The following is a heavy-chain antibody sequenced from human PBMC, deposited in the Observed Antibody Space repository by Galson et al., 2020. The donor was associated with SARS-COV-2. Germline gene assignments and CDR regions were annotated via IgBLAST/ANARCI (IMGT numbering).Heavy chain of an antibody. D-gene: IGHD6-19*01. Sequence: GGSLRLSCVVSGISVRSSYLTWVRQAPGKGLEWVSVFYPDGSTYYAGSVKGRFTISRDDSRDTLFLQMNALRADDTALYYCAQTYSYRGSGFSLDHWGQGTLVTVSS. CDR1: GISVRSSY. CDR2: FYPDGST. V-gene: IGHV3-53*01. CDR3: AQTYSYRGSGFSLDH. J-gene: IGHJ4*02.